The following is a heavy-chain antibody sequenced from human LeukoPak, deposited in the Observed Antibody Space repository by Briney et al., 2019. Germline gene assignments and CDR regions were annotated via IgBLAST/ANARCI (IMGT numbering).Heavy chain of an antibody. V-gene: IGHV4-39*07. J-gene: IGHJ2*01. D-gene: IGHD6-19*01. Sequence: SETLSLTCTVSGGSISSSSYYWGWIRQPPGKGLEWIGSIYYSGSTYYNPSLKSRVTISVDTSKNQFSLKLSSVTAADTAVYYCARDSSFSSGWIYWYFDLWGRGTLVTVSS. CDR1: GGSISSSSYY. CDR2: IYYSGST. CDR3: ARDSSFSSGWIYWYFDL.